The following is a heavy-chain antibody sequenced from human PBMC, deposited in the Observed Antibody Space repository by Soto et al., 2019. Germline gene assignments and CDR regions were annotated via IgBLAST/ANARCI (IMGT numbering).Heavy chain of an antibody. CDR1: GFTFSSYA. V-gene: IGHV3-23*01. Sequence: PGGSLRLSCAASGFTFSSYAMSWVRQAPGKGLEWVSAISGSGGNTYYADSVKGRFTMSRDNSKNTLYLQMNSLRAEDTAVYYFAKGCQISSTGCIDYWGRGTLVTVSS. CDR2: ISGSGGNT. CDR3: AKGCQISSTGCIDY. J-gene: IGHJ4*02. D-gene: IGHD2-2*01.